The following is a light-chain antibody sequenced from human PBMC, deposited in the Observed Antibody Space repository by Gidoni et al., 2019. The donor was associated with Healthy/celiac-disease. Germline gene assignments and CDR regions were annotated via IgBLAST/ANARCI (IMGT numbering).Light chain of an antibody. CDR2: GNN. V-gene: IGLV1-40*01. CDR3: QSYDSSLSVSYV. CDR1: SPNIGAGYD. J-gene: IGLJ1*01. Sequence: QSVLTQPPSVSAAPAQRITISCTGSSPNIGAGYDVHWYQQLPGTAPKLLIPGNNNRPSGVPDRFSGSKSGTSASLAITGLQAEDEADYYCQSYDSSLSVSYVFGTGTKVTAL.